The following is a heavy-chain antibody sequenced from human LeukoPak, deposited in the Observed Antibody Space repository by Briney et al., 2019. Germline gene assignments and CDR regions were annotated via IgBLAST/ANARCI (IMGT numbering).Heavy chain of an antibody. J-gene: IGHJ4*02. Sequence: GGGLVQPGRSLRISCSTSGFSLSSYAMPWVRQAPGQGLEYVSSISSEGGKTYYPDSVKGRFTISRDNSKSTLYLQMSSLRSEDTAVYYCVKDRWVDYWGQGILVTVSS. CDR2: ISSEGGKT. V-gene: IGHV3-64D*09. CDR1: GFSLSSYA. D-gene: IGHD4-23*01. CDR3: VKDRWVDY.